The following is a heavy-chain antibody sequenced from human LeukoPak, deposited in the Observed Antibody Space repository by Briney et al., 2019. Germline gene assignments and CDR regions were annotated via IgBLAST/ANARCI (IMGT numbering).Heavy chain of an antibody. CDR1: GGSISSYY. CDR2: IYDSGST. V-gene: IGHV4-59*01. J-gene: IGHJ6*03. D-gene: IGHD3-3*01. Sequence: SETLSLTCTVSGGSISSYYWSWIRQPPGKGLEWIGYIYDSGSTNYNPSLKSRVTISVDTSKNQFSLRLTSVTAADTAVYYCARGGSYYDFWSGYYDYYYYMDVWGKGTTVTVSS. CDR3: ARGGSYYDFWSGYYDYYYYMDV.